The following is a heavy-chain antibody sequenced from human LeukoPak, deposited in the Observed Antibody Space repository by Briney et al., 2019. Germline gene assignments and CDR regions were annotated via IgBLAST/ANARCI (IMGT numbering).Heavy chain of an antibody. D-gene: IGHD3-10*01. Sequence: GGSLRLSCTASGFTFSSYSMNWVRQAPGKGLEWVSSISSSSRYIYYADSVKGRFTISRDNGKNSLYLQMNSLRAEDTAVYYCAKRGVGNYFDYWGQGTLVTVSS. CDR3: AKRGVGNYFDY. CDR2: ISSSSRYI. J-gene: IGHJ4*02. V-gene: IGHV3-21*01. CDR1: GFTFSSYS.